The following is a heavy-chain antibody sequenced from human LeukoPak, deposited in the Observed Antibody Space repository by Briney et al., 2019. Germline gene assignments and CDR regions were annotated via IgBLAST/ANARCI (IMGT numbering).Heavy chain of an antibody. D-gene: IGHD3-3*01. CDR1: GYSISSGYY. Sequence: SETLSLTCTVSGYSISSGYYWGWIRQPPGKGLEWIGTIYHSGSTYYNPSLKSRVTISLDTSKNQFSLKLSSVTAADTAVYYCARIIWSGYSAYMDVWGEGTTVTVSS. J-gene: IGHJ6*03. CDR3: ARIIWSGYSAYMDV. V-gene: IGHV4-38-2*02. CDR2: IYHSGST.